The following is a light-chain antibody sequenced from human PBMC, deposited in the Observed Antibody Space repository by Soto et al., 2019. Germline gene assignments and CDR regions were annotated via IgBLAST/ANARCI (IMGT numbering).Light chain of an antibody. V-gene: IGLV2-14*01. Sequence: QSVLTQPASVSGSPGQSITISCTGTSSDVGGYNYVSWYQQHPGKAPKLMIYEVNNRPSGVSNRFSGSKSGNTASLTISGLQAEDEADYYCNSYTTSSTVLFGGGTKVTVL. CDR2: EVN. CDR3: NSYTTSSTVL. J-gene: IGLJ2*01. CDR1: SSDVGGYNY.